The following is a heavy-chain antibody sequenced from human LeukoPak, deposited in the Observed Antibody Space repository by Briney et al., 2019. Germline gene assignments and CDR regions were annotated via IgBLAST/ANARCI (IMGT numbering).Heavy chain of an antibody. CDR3: ARDHSDIVVVPDQTGFDP. CDR2: INPSGGST. D-gene: IGHD2-2*01. J-gene: IGHJ5*02. Sequence: ASVKVSCKASGYTFTSYYMHWVRQAPGQGLEWMGIINPSGGSTSYAQKFQGRVTMTRDTSTSTVYMELSSLRSEDTAVYYCARDHSDIVVVPDQTGFDPWGQGTLVTVSS. V-gene: IGHV1-46*01. CDR1: GYTFTSYY.